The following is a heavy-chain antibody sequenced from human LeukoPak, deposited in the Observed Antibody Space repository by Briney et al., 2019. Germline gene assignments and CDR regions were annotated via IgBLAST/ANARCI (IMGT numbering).Heavy chain of an antibody. J-gene: IGHJ4*02. CDR1: GFTFSQYS. CDR3: ARLVGASTLIDY. CDR2: ISGRTSTI. D-gene: IGHD1-26*01. V-gene: IGHV3-48*04. Sequence: PGGSLRLSCVASGFTFSQYSMNWVRQAPGKGLEWLAYISGRTSTIHYADSVRGRFTISRDNAKKSLYLEMNSLRGEDTGVYYCARLVGASTLIDYWGQGTLVTVS.